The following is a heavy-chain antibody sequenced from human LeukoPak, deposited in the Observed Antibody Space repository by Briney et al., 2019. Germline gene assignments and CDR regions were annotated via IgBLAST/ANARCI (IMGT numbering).Heavy chain of an antibody. CDR1: GDSFRSHY. J-gene: IGHJ3*02. Sequence: SETLSLTCTVSGDSFRSHYWTWIRPPPGKGLEWIGYISYIGSTNYNPSLKSRVTISIDTSKNQFSLKLTSVTAADTAVYYCARDLVTVTKGFDIWGQGTMVSVSS. V-gene: IGHV4-59*11. D-gene: IGHD4-17*01. CDR2: ISYIGST. CDR3: ARDLVTVTKGFDI.